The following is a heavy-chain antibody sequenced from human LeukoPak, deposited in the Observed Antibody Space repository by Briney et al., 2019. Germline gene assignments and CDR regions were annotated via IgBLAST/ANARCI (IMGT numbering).Heavy chain of an antibody. CDR1: GVSFSGNY. CDR2: IYHSRYT. CDR3: ARIRCSPTDNTCYNY. V-gene: IGHV4-34*01. Sequence: PSETLSLTCAVHGVSFSGNYWSWIRQSPEKGLEWIGEIYHSRYTTYNPSLKSRVTISADTSENQLSLRLTSVTAADTAPYYCARIRCSPTDNTCYNYWGQATLVTVSS. D-gene: IGHD2/OR15-2a*01. J-gene: IGHJ4*02.